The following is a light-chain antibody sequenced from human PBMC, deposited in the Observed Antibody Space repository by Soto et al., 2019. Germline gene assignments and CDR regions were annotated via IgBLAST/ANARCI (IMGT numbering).Light chain of an antibody. CDR3: QTWGTGIQVV. V-gene: IGLV4-69*01. J-gene: IGLJ2*01. CDR2: LNSDGSH. CDR1: SGHSSYA. Sequence: QSVLTQSPSASASLGASVKLTCTLSSGHSSYAIAWHQQQPEKGPRYLMKLNSDGSHSKGDGIPDRFSGSSSGAERYLTISSLQSEDEADYYCQTWGTGIQVVFGGGTKVIVL.